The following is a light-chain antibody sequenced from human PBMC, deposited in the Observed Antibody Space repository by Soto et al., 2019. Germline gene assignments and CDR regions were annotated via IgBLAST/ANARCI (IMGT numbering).Light chain of an antibody. Sequence: QAVVTQSPSTSGAPGQGVTISCTGSSSNIGAGYDVHWYQQLPGTAPKLLIFANINRPSGVPDRFSGSKSDTSASLAITGLRAEDEADYYCQSYDSSLSGYVFGTGTKLTVL. CDR3: QSYDSSLSGYV. CDR2: ANI. CDR1: SSNIGAGYD. J-gene: IGLJ1*01. V-gene: IGLV1-40*01.